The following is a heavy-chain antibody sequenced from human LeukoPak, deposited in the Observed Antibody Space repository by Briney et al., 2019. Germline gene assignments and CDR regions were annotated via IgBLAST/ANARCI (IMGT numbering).Heavy chain of an antibody. V-gene: IGHV1-46*01. CDR3: ARDIKPVTYYDYVWGSPIDY. J-gene: IGHJ4*02. Sequence: AAVKVSCKASGYTFTSYYMHWVRQAPGQGLEWMGIINPSGGSTSYAQKFQGRVTMTRDTSTSTVCMELSSLRSEDTAVYYCARDIKPVTYYDYVWGSPIDYWGQGTLVTVSS. CDR2: INPSGGST. D-gene: IGHD3-16*01. CDR1: GYTFTSYY.